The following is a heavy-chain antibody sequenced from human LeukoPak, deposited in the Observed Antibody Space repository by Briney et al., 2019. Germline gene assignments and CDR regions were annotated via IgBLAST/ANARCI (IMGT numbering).Heavy chain of an antibody. V-gene: IGHV3-30*03. J-gene: IGHJ5*02. CDR3: ALTPRRSGRVNWFDP. CDR1: GFTFSSYG. Sequence: GGSLRLSCAASGFTFSSYGMHWVRQAPGKGLEWVAVISYDGSNKYYADSVKGRFTISRDNSKNTLYLQMNSLRAEDTAVYYCALTPRRSGRVNWFDPWGQGTLVTDSS. CDR2: ISYDGSNK. D-gene: IGHD6-19*01.